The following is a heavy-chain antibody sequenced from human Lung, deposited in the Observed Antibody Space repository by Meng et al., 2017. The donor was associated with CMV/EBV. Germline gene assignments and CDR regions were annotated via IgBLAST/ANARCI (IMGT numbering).Heavy chain of an antibody. D-gene: IGHD3-10*01. Sequence: GPPLGKPSQTRSLSCALSGEPITNHLGGALVRQRPGQGRVGIGEIPHRGSSAYTPSLKSRVSMSIDKSKNQFSLKLTSVTAADTAVYHCQRRSGGSVWGQGTLVTVSS. CDR1: GEPITNHLG. V-gene: IGHV4-4*02. J-gene: IGHJ1*01. CDR2: IPHRGSS. CDR3: QRRSGGSV.